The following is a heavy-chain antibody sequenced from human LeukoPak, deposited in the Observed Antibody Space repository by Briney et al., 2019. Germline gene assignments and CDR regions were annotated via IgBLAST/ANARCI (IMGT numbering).Heavy chain of an antibody. V-gene: IGHV4-59*08. CDR1: GGCINNYY. J-gene: IGHJ4*02. CDR3: ASGEAAAGGYVDY. Sequence: SETLSLTCTVPGGCINNYYWRWIRQPPEKGLEWVGYTYYSGSTNYNPSLKSRLTISADTSRGQFYLKLSSVTAADTAVYYCASGEAAAGGYVDYWGQGILVIVSS. CDR2: TYYSGST. D-gene: IGHD6-13*01.